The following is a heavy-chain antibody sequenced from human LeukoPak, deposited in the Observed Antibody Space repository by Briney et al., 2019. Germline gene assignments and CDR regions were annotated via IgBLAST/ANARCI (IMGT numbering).Heavy chain of an antibody. Sequence: ASVKVSCKASGYTFTGYYMHWVRQAPGQGLEWMGWINPNSGHTYYAQKFQGSVTMTTDTSISTAYMELSRLKSDDTAVYYCERGRRILVGGTNAGDYLDYYGQGTLITVS. V-gene: IGHV1-2*02. CDR3: ERGRRILVGGTNAGDYLDY. CDR2: INPNSGHT. J-gene: IGHJ4*02. D-gene: IGHD1-26*01. CDR1: GYTFTGYY.